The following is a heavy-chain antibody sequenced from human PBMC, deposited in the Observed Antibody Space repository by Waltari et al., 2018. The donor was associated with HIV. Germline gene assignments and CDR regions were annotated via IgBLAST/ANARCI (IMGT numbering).Heavy chain of an antibody. CDR3: ARDRGWQQFDY. CDR2: INTDGTEN. CDR1: GFTFSATW. J-gene: IGHJ4*02. Sequence: EVQLVESGGGLVQPGGSLSLCCTVAGFTFSATWMTWIRQAPGEGLERVANINTDGTENYYVDSVKGRFTISRDNAKNALYLQMNSLRVEDTAVYYCARDRGWQQFDYWGRGTLVTVSS. D-gene: IGHD3-10*01. V-gene: IGHV3-7*01.